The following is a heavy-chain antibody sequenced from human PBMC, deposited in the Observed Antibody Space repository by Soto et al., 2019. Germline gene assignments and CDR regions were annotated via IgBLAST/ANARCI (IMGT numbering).Heavy chain of an antibody. D-gene: IGHD1-26*01. CDR3: AKAPIAGARGGPEY. J-gene: IGHJ4*02. CDR2: ISAYNGNT. Sequence: ASVKVSCKASGYTFTSYGISXVRQAPGQGLEWMGRISAYNGNTNYAQKLQGRVTMTTDTSTSTAYMELRSLRVDDTAVYYCAKAPIAGARGGPEYWGQGVPVTVSS. CDR1: GYTFTSYG. V-gene: IGHV1-18*01.